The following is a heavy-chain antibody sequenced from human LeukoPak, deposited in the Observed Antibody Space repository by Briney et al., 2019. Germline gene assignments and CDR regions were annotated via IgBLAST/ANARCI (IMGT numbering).Heavy chain of an antibody. J-gene: IGHJ6*02. CDR3: ASSRDGYNYYYYYGMDV. D-gene: IGHD5-24*01. CDR2: INHSGST. Sequence: PSETQSLTCAVYGGSFSGYYWSWIRQPPGKGLEWIGEINHSGSTNYNPSLKGRVTISVDTSKNQFSLKLSSVTAADTAVYYCASSRDGYNYYYYYGMDVWGQGTTVTVSS. V-gene: IGHV4-34*01. CDR1: GGSFSGYY.